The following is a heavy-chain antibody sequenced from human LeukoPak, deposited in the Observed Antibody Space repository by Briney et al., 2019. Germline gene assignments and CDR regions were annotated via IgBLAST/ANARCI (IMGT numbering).Heavy chain of an antibody. CDR2: IYTSGST. CDR1: GGSISGYY. D-gene: IGHD3-10*01. V-gene: IGHV4-4*08. J-gene: IGHJ6*03. Sequence: SETLSLICTVSGGSISGYYWSWIRQPPGKGLEWIGYIYTSGSTKYNPSLQSRVPISGDTSKNQFSLKLSSVTAADTAVYYCARRNEGGVFGWYYYYMDVWGKGTTVTVSS. CDR3: ARRNEGGVFGWYYYYMDV.